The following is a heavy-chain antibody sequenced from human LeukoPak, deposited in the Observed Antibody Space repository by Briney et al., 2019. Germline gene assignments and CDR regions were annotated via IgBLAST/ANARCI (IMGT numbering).Heavy chain of an antibody. CDR3: AKDAGYSSGWYGNWFDP. J-gene: IGHJ5*02. CDR2: ISGSGGST. Sequence: GGSLRLSCAASGFTFSSYAMSWVRQAPGKGLEWVSAISGSGGSTYYADSVKGRFTISRDNSKNTLYLQMNSLRAEDTAVYYFAKDAGYSSGWYGNWFDPWGQGTLVTVSS. CDR1: GFTFSSYA. V-gene: IGHV3-23*01. D-gene: IGHD6-19*01.